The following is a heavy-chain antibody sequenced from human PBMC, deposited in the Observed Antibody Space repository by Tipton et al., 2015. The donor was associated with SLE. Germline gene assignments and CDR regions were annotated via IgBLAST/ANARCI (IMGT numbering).Heavy chain of an antibody. D-gene: IGHD6-19*01. CDR2: IYHSGST. V-gene: IGHV4-39*07. CDR3: ALWPYSSGWYPFDY. CDR1: GGSISSGSYY. Sequence: TLSLTCTVSGGSISSGSYYWSWIRQPAGKGLEWIGSIYHSGSTYYNPSLKSRVTISVDTSKNQFSLKLSSVTAADTAVYYCALWPYSSGWYPFDYWGQGTLVTVSS. J-gene: IGHJ4*02.